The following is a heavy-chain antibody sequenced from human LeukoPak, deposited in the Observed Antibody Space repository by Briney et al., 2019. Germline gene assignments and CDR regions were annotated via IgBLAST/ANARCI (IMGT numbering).Heavy chain of an antibody. Sequence: GGSLRPSCAASGFTFSSYWMHGVRQAPGKGLVWVSRINSDGSSTSYADSVKGRFTISRDNAKNTLYLQMNSLRAEDTAVYYCAKDSCIAVASTIRAFDIWGEPTMVTVSS. CDR3: AKDSCIAVASTIRAFDI. CDR1: GFTFSSYW. D-gene: IGHD6-19*01. J-gene: IGHJ3*02. CDR2: INSDGSST. V-gene: IGHV3-74*01.